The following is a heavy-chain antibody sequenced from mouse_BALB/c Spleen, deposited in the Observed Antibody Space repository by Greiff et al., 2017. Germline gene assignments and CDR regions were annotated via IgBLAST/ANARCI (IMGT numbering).Heavy chain of an antibody. CDR2: INPSTGYT. J-gene: IGHJ3*01. V-gene: IGHV1-7*01. CDR3: ARGESSWFAY. Sequence: VQLQQSGAELAKPGASVKMSCKASGYTFTSYWMHWVKQRPGQGLEWIGYINPSTGYTEYSQKFKDKATLTADKSSSTAYMQLSSLTSEDSAVYYCARGESSWFAYWGQGTLVTVSA. CDR1: GYTFTSYW.